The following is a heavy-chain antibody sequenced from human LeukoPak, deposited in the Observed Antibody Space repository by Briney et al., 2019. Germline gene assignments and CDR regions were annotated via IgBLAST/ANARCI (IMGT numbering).Heavy chain of an antibody. Sequence: GGSLRLSCAASGFTFSSYGMHWVRQAPGKGLEWVAFTRYDGSNKYYADSVKGRFTISRDNSKNTLYLQMNSLRAEDTAVYYCAKDRRYSDWLSLGYWGQGTLVTVSS. J-gene: IGHJ4*02. V-gene: IGHV3-30*02. CDR2: TRYDGSNK. D-gene: IGHD3-9*01. CDR3: AKDRRYSDWLSLGY. CDR1: GFTFSSYG.